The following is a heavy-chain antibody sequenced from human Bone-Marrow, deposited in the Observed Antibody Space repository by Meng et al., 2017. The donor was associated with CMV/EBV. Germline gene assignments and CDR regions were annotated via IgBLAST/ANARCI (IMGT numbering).Heavy chain of an antibody. D-gene: IGHD3-3*01. CDR1: FTSYD. CDR2: MNPNSGNT. CDR3: ARGRVLRFLEWLPRGYYFDY. J-gene: IGHJ4*02. Sequence: FTSYDINWVRQATGQGLEWMGWMNPNSGNTGYAQKFQGRVTITRNTSISTAYMELSSLRSEDTAVYHCARGRVLRFLEWLPRGYYFDYWGQGTLVTVSS. V-gene: IGHV1-8*03.